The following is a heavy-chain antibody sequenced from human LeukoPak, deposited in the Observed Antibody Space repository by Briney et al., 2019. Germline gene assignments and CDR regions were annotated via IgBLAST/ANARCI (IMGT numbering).Heavy chain of an antibody. Sequence: PGGSLRLSCAASGFTFSSYWMHWVRHAPGKGLVWVSRINSDGSSTFYADSVKGRFTISRDNAKNTVYLQMNSLRAEDTAVYYCATSITMVRGVISSRDWGQGTLVTVSS. CDR2: INSDGSST. D-gene: IGHD3-10*01. CDR1: GFTFSSYW. CDR3: ATSITMVRGVISSRD. V-gene: IGHV3-74*01. J-gene: IGHJ4*02.